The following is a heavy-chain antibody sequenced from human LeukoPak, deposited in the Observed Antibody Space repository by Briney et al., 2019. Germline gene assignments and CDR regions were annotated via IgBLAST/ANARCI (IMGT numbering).Heavy chain of an antibody. D-gene: IGHD6-6*01. Sequence: GGSLRLSCAASGFTFSSYGMHWVRQAPGKGLEWVAVIWYDGSNKYYADSVKGRFTISRDNSKNTLYLQMNSLRAEDTAAYYCAKDLSSSPYYFDYWGQGTLVTVSS. J-gene: IGHJ4*02. CDR1: GFTFSSYG. V-gene: IGHV3-33*06. CDR3: AKDLSSSPYYFDY. CDR2: IWYDGSNK.